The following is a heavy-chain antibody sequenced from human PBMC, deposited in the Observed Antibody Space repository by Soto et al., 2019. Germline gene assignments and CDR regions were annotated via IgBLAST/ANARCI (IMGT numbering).Heavy chain of an antibody. CDR3: XRGPSWWLRFYYFDY. CDR2: ISSNGGST. J-gene: IGHJ4*02. Sequence: GGSLRLSCAASGFTFSSYAMHWVRQAPGKGLEYVSAISSNGGSTYYANSVXXXXXXXXXXXXXXXXXXXXXXXXXXXXXXXXXRGPSWWLRFYYFDYWGQGTLVTVSS. V-gene: IGHV3-64*01. CDR1: GFTFSSYA. D-gene: IGHD5-12*01.